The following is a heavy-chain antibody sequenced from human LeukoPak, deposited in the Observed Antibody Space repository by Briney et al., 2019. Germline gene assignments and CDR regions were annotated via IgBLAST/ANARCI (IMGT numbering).Heavy chain of an antibody. V-gene: IGHV3-33*06. Sequence: GGSLRLSCVASGFTFSTYDMHWVRQAPGKGLEWVAVIWYDGSNKYYADSVKGRFTISRENSKNTVYLQLNSLRAEDTAVYYCAKDPRWEIRGRGGLDYWGQGTLVTVSS. CDR2: IWYDGSNK. CDR3: AKDPRWEIRGRGGLDY. D-gene: IGHD1-26*01. CDR1: GFTFSTYD. J-gene: IGHJ4*02.